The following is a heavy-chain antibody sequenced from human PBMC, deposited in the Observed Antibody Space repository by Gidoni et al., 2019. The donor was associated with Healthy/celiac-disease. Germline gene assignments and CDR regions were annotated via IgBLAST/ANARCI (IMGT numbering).Heavy chain of an antibody. Sequence: QVQLVESGGGVVQPGRSLSLSCAASGFTFISYGMHWVRQAPGKGLEWGAVISDDGSNKYYADSVKGRFTISRDKYKNTMYLQMNSLRAEETAVYYCARYSRPLGRNSGTLDYWGQGTLVTVSS. J-gene: IGHJ4*02. V-gene: IGHV3-30*03. CDR2: ISDDGSNK. D-gene: IGHD2-21*01. CDR3: ARYSRPLGRNSGTLDY. CDR1: GFTFISYG.